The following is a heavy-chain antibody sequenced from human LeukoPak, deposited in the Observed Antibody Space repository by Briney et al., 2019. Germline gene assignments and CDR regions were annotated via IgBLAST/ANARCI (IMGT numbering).Heavy chain of an antibody. CDR2: VSFDGNTT. CDR3: ARFRAATTRFDY. Sequence: GRSLRLSCAASGFTFRNYAMYWVRQAPGRGLEWAAVVSFDGNTTFYSDSVKGRFAISRDNSKNTLYLEMNSLRPEDTAVCYCARFRAATTRFDYWGQGTLVTVSS. D-gene: IGHD1/OR15-1a*01. V-gene: IGHV3-30*09. J-gene: IGHJ4*02. CDR1: GFTFRNYA.